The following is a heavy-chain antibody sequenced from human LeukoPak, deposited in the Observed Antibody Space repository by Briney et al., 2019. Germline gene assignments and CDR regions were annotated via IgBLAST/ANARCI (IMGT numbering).Heavy chain of an antibody. J-gene: IGHJ6*02. D-gene: IGHD3-16*01. CDR3: GRENYGMDV. V-gene: IGHV3-49*04. Sequence: PGRSLRLSCATSGFSFGDHAMSWVRQAPGKGLEWVGFVRSKHYNKTTEYAASVKGRFTISRDDAKNIAYLQMNGLKTEDTAVYYCGRENYGMDVGGQGTTVIVSS. CDR1: GFSFGDHA. CDR2: VRSKHYNKTT.